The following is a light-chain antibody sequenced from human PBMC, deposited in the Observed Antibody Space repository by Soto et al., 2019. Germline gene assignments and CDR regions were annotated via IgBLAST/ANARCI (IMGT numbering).Light chain of an antibody. CDR3: NSFTTTNTYV. Sequence: SALTQPASVSGSPGQSITISCTGASSDVGGFDHVSWYQQHPGKVPRLLIYDVSSWPSGVSDRFSGSKSGNTASLTISGLQAEDEADYYCNSFTTTNTYVFGTGTKLTVL. CDR2: DVS. CDR1: SSDVGGFDH. J-gene: IGLJ1*01. V-gene: IGLV2-14*03.